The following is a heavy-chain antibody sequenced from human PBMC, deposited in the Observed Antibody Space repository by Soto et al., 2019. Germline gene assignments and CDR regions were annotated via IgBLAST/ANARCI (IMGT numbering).Heavy chain of an antibody. J-gene: IGHJ2*01. Sequence: QVQLVQSGAEVKKPGSSVKVSCKASGGTFSSYAISWVRQAPGQGLEWMGGIIPIFGTANYAQKFQGRVTITADKSTSTAYMELSSLRSEDTAVYYCARVGNYYDSSGYPTGYFDLWGRGTLVTVSS. CDR1: GGTFSSYA. V-gene: IGHV1-69*06. CDR2: IIPIFGTA. D-gene: IGHD3-22*01. CDR3: ARVGNYYDSSGYPTGYFDL.